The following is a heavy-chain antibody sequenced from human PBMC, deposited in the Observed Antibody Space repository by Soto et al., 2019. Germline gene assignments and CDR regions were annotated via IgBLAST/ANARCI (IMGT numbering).Heavy chain of an antibody. Sequence: ASVKVSCKASGYTFTSYYMHWVRQAPGQGLEWMGIINPSGGSTSYAQKFQGRVTMTRDTSTSTVYMELSSLRSEDTAVYYCAKDPQQLIVYFDYWGQGTQVTAPQ. CDR3: AKDPQQLIVYFDY. D-gene: IGHD6-13*01. V-gene: IGHV1-46*01. J-gene: IGHJ4*02. CDR1: GYTFTSYY. CDR2: INPSGGST.